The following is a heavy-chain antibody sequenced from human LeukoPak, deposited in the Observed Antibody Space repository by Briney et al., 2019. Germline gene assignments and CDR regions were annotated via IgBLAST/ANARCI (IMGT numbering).Heavy chain of an antibody. J-gene: IGHJ6*02. CDR3: ARDRAVKARIGGMDV. CDR2: IPESSSHT. Sequence: GGSLTLSCEASGFTFSGYSMNWVRQAPGKGLEWVSYIPESSSHTYNADSVKGRFTISRDNAKNSLYLQMNSLRVEDTGIYYCARDRAVKARIGGMDVWGQGTTVIVSS. V-gene: IGHV3-21*06. D-gene: IGHD4-4*01. CDR1: GFTFSGYS.